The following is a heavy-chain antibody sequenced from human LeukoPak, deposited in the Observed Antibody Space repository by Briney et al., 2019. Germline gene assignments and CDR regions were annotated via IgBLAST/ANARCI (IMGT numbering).Heavy chain of an antibody. CDR1: GYTFTRHA. Sequence: ASVKVSCKASGYTFTRHAINWIRQAPGQGLEWMGWINPNSGGANYAQKFQGRVTMTGDTSISTAYMELSRLRSDDTAVYYCARRERYYYDSSGYNPFDYWGQGTLVTVSS. D-gene: IGHD3-22*01. J-gene: IGHJ4*02. CDR2: INPNSGGA. V-gene: IGHV1-2*02. CDR3: ARRERYYYDSSGYNPFDY.